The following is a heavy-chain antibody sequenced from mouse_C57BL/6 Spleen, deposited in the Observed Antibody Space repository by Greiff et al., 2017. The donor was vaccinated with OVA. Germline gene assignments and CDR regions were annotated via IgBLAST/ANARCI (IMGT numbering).Heavy chain of an antibody. CDR1: GYAFTNYL. Sequence: QVQLQQSGAELVRPGTSVKVSCKASGYAFTNYLIEWVKQRPGQGLEWIGVINPGSGGTNYNEKFKGKATLTADKSSSTAYMQLSSLTSEDSAVYFCARSGKYGYFDYWGQGTTLTVSS. CDR3: ARSGKYGYFDY. D-gene: IGHD5-1-1*01. J-gene: IGHJ2*01. CDR2: INPGSGGT. V-gene: IGHV1-54*01.